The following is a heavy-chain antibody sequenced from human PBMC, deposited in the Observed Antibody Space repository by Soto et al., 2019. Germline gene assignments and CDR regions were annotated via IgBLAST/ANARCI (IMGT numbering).Heavy chain of an antibody. J-gene: IGHJ6*02. CDR1: RFTFSNYN. CDR3: TCVRYSASSRTTCMDV. D-gene: IGHD6-6*01. CDR2: ISSSSSSI. Sequence: GGSLRLSCAASRFTFSNYNMNWVRQAPGKGLEWVSYISSSSSSIYYADSVKCRFTTPRDNAKQSLYLQKSSLPDDDTALYYSTCVRYSASSRTTCMDVWGQGTTVTVSS. V-gene: IGHV3-48*02.